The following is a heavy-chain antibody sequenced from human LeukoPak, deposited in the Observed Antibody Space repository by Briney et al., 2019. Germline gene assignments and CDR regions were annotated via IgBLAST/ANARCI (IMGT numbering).Heavy chain of an antibody. Sequence: SETLSLTCTVSGGSISSFYWSWIRQPAGKGLEWIGRIYTSGSTNYNPSLKSRVTMSVDTSKNQFSLKLSSVTAADTAVYYCARVRYGSGSYYFFDYWGQGTLVTVSS. CDR1: GGSISSFY. CDR2: IYTSGST. V-gene: IGHV4-4*07. J-gene: IGHJ4*02. CDR3: ARVRYGSGSYYFFDY. D-gene: IGHD3-10*01.